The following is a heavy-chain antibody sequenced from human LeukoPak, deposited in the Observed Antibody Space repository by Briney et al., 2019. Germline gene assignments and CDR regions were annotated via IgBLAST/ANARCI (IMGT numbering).Heavy chain of an antibody. Sequence: SVKVSCKASGYTFTSYGISWVRQAPGQGLEWMGGIIPIFGTANYAQKFQGRVTITTDESTSTAYMELSSLRSEDTAVYYCASDATYIAAAGNGWFDPWGQGTLVTVSS. CDR2: IIPIFGTA. CDR3: ASDATYIAAAGNGWFDP. D-gene: IGHD6-13*01. CDR1: GYTFTSYG. J-gene: IGHJ5*02. V-gene: IGHV1-69*05.